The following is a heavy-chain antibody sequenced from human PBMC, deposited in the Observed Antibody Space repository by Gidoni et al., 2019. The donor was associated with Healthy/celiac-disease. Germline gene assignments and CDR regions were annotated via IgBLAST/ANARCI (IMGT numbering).Heavy chain of an antibody. Sequence: QVQLQESGPGLVKPSETLSLTCTVSGGSISSYYWSWIRQPAGKGLEWIGRIYPSGSTNYNPSLKSRVTMSVDTSKNQFSLKLSSVTAADTAVYYCARAGYYDSSGYYFYYFDYWGQGTLVTASS. J-gene: IGHJ4*02. D-gene: IGHD3-22*01. CDR3: ARAGYYDSSGYYFYYFDY. CDR2: IYPSGST. V-gene: IGHV4-4*07. CDR1: GGSISSYY.